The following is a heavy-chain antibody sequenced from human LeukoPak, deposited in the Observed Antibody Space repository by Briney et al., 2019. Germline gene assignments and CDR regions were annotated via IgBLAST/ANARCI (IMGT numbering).Heavy chain of an antibody. Sequence: FVESVKGRFTISRDNSKNTLYLQMNSLRAEDTAVYYCAKDNIVVVPAAGGFDYWGQGTLVTVSS. D-gene: IGHD2-2*01. V-gene: IGHV3-23*01. J-gene: IGHJ4*02. CDR3: AKDNIVVVPAAGGFDY.